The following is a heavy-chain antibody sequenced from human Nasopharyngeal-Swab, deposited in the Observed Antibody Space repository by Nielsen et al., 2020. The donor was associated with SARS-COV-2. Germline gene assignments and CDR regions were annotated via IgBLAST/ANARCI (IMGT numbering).Heavy chain of an antibody. CDR2: INDGGYAS. D-gene: IGHD6-19*01. CDR3: AKGRNRILVTGTLFDY. CDR1: GFSFSGSA. V-gene: IGHV3-23*01. J-gene: IGHJ4*02. Sequence: GGSLRLSCVASGFSFSGSAMSWVRQAPGKGLEWVAAINDGGYASFYANSVRGRFTISRDNSKNTLYLQMNSLTAEDTAVYFCAKGRNRILVTGTLFDYWGQGTLVTVSS.